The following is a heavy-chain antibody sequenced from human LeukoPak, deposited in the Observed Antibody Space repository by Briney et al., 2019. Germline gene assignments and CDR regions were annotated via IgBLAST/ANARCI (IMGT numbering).Heavy chain of an antibody. V-gene: IGHV4-34*01. Sequence: PSETLSLTCAVYGGSFSGYYWSWIRQPPGKGLEWIGEINHSGSTNYNPSLKSRVTISVDTSKNQFSLKLSSVTAADTAVYYCARDRGGSGSYYSPVYGYYFDYWGQGTLVTVSS. D-gene: IGHD3-10*01. CDR3: ARDRGGSGSYYSPVYGYYFDY. CDR1: GGSFSGYY. CDR2: INHSGST. J-gene: IGHJ4*02.